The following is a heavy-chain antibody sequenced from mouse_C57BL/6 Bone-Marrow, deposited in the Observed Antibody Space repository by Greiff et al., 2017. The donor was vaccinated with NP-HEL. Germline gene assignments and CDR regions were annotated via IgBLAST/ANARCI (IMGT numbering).Heavy chain of an antibody. CDR1: GYTFTSYW. J-gene: IGHJ2*01. D-gene: IGHD1-1*01. V-gene: IGHV1-50*01. CDR3: ARRYGSCFDY. CDR2: IDPSDSYT. Sequence: VQLQQPGAELVKPGASVKLSCKASGYTFTSYWMQWVKQRPGQGLEWIGEIDPSDSYTNYNQKFKGKATLTVDKSSSTAYMQLSSLTSEDSAGYYCARRYGSCFDYWGQGTTLTVSS.